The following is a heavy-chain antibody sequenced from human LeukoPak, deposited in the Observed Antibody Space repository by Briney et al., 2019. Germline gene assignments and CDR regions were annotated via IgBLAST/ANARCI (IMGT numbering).Heavy chain of an antibody. Sequence: ASVKVSCKASGYTFTGYYMHWVRQAPGQGLEWMGWINPNGGGTEYARQFQGRVTMTRDTSISTAFLHLTSLTSDDTAVYCCARSHDYTNYVAPWGQGTLVTVSS. D-gene: IGHD4-11*01. CDR3: ARSHDYTNYVAP. CDR2: INPNGGGT. V-gene: IGHV1-2*02. CDR1: GYTFTGYY. J-gene: IGHJ5*02.